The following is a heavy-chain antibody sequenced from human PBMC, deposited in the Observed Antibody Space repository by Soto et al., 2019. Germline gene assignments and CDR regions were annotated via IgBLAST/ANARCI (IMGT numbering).Heavy chain of an antibody. CDR1: GGSFSGYY. V-gene: IGHV4-34*01. D-gene: IGHD3-3*01. Sequence: SETLSLTCAVYGGSFSGYYWSWIRQPPGKGLEWIGEINHSGSTNYNPSLKSRVTISVDTSKNQFSLKLSSVTAADTAVYYCARGRFFLDITIFGVVRRGFDPWGQGTLVTVS. CDR2: INHSGST. CDR3: ARGRFFLDITIFGVVRRGFDP. J-gene: IGHJ5*02.